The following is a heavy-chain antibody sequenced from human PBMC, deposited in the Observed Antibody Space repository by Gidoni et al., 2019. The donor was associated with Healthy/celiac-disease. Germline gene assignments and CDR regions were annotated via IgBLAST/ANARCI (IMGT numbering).Heavy chain of an antibody. J-gene: IGHJ3*02. CDR2: TYYRSKWYN. CDR3: ARDIIGGIFSGWYQSAFDI. V-gene: IGHV6-1*01. Sequence: QVQLQQSGPGLVKPSQPLSLTCAIAGAIVPTHSAAWNWIRQSPSRGLEWLGRTYYRSKWYNDYAVSVKSRITINPDTSKNQFSLQLNSVTPEDTAVYYCARDIIGGIFSGWYQSAFDIWGQGTMVTVSS. CDR1: GAIVPTHSAA. D-gene: IGHD6-19*01.